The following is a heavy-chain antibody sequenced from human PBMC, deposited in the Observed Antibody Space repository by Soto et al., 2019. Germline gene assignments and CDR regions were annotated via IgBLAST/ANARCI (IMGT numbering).Heavy chain of an antibody. CDR1: GFTFSSYS. CDR2: ISSSSSYI. CDR3: ARSRATVTTRYYFDY. V-gene: IGHV3-21*01. D-gene: IGHD4-17*01. J-gene: IGHJ4*02. Sequence: GGSPRLSCAASGFTFSSYSMNWVRQAPGKGLEWVSSISSSSSYIYYADSVKGRFTISRDNAKNSLYLQMNSLRAEDTAVYYSARSRATVTTRYYFDYWGQGTLVTVSS.